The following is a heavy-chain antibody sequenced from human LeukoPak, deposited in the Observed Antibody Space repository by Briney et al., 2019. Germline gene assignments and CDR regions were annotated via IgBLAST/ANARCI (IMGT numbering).Heavy chain of an antibody. Sequence: SETLSLTCAVYGGSFSGYYWSWIRQPPGKGLEWIGEINHSGSTNYNPSLKSRVTISVDTSKNQFSLKLSSVTAADTAVYYCASASGSYYPLDYWGQGTLATVSS. CDR1: GGSFSGYY. CDR2: INHSGST. CDR3: ASASGSYYPLDY. V-gene: IGHV4-34*01. D-gene: IGHD1-26*01. J-gene: IGHJ4*02.